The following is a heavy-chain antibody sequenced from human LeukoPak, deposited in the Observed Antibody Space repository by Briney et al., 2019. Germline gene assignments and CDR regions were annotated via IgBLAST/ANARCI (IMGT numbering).Heavy chain of an antibody. D-gene: IGHD2-8*01. CDR3: AHRSVLMVYAEFDY. V-gene: IGHV2-5*01. CDR1: GFSLSTSGVG. J-gene: IGHJ4*02. Sequence: SGPTLVKPTRTLTLTCTFSGFSLSTSGVGVGWIRQPPGKALEWLALIYWNDDKRYSPSLKSRLTITKDTSKNQVVLTMTNMDPVDTATYYCAHRSVLMVYAEFDYWGQGTLVTVSS. CDR2: IYWNDDK.